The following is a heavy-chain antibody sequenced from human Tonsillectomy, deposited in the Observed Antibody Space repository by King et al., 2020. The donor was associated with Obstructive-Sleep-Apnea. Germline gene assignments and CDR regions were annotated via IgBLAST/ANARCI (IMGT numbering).Heavy chain of an antibody. V-gene: IGHV1-2*02. J-gene: IGHJ4*02. CDR1: GYTFTGYY. CDR3: ATVAVSTAIFYVDY. Sequence: PLVQSGAEVKKPGASVKVSCKASGYTFTGYYMHWVRQAPGQGLEWMGWINPNSGVTTYAQKFQGRVTMTRDTSISTAYMELRSLRSDDTAVGYCATVAVSTAIFYVDYWGQGTLVTVSS. D-gene: IGHD3-3*01. CDR2: INPNSGVT.